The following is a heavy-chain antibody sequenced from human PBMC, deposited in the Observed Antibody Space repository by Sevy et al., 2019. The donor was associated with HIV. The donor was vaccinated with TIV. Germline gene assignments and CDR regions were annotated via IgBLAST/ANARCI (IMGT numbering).Heavy chain of an antibody. Sequence: SETLSLICSVSGASISSFYWSWIRQSAGKGLEWIGRIYSSGSTNYNPSLKSRVTMSEDTSENQLSLKLNSVTAADTAVYFCARAWGTGYFDLWGRGTLVTVSS. CDR1: GASISSFY. V-gene: IGHV4-4*07. J-gene: IGHJ2*01. D-gene: IGHD3-16*01. CDR2: IYSSGST. CDR3: ARAWGTGYFDL.